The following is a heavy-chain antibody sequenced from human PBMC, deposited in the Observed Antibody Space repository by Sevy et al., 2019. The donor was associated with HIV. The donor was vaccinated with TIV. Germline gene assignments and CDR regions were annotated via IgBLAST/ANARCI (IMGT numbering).Heavy chain of an antibody. CDR1: GFTFSNVW. CDR2: IQSKSEGVTT. V-gene: IGHV3-15*01. Sequence: GGSLRLSCAASGFTFSNVWTSWVRQASGKGLEWVRRIQSKSEGVTTDYAAPVKGRFSISRDESSDTLYLQMNSLKTEDTAVYYCTTMMRLYGDPNFWYFDLWGRGTLVTVSS. D-gene: IGHD4-17*01. CDR3: TTMMRLYGDPNFWYFDL. J-gene: IGHJ2*01.